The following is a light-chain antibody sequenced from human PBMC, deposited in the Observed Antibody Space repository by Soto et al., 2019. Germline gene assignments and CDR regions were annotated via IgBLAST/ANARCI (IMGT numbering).Light chain of an antibody. V-gene: IGKV1-39*01. CDR3: QQSYSTLPT. CDR2: AAS. Sequence: DIQMTQSPSTLSASVGDRVTITCLASQSISSWLAWYQQKPGKAPKLLIYAASSLQSGVPSRFSGSGSGTDFTLTISSLQPEDFATYYCQQSYSTLPTFGQGTRLEIK. J-gene: IGKJ5*01. CDR1: QSISSW.